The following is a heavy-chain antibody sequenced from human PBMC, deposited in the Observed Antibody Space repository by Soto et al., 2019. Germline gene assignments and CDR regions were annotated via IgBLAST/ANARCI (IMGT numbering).Heavy chain of an antibody. Sequence: GGSLRLSCAASGFTFSNYAMNWVRQAPGKGLEWVSAISGSGGSTYYADSVKGRFTISRDNSKNTLFLQMNSLRAEDTAVYYCAKDAGGWLRQIDYWGQGTLVTVSS. CDR1: GFTFSNYA. V-gene: IGHV3-23*01. D-gene: IGHD5-12*01. J-gene: IGHJ4*02. CDR2: ISGSGGST. CDR3: AKDAGGWLRQIDY.